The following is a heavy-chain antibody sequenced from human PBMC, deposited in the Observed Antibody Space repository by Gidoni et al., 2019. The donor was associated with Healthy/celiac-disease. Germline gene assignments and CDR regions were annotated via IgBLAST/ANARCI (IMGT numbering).Heavy chain of an antibody. CDR2: ISYDGSNK. CDR1: GFTSSSYA. CDR3: ARITMIVASSFDP. J-gene: IGHJ5*02. V-gene: IGHV3-30-3*01. Sequence: QVQLVEPGGGVGQPGRSLRLSCAASGFTSSSYAMHWVRQAPGKGLEWVAVISYDGSNKYYADSVKGRFTISRDNSKNTLYLQMNSLRAEDTAVYYCARITMIVASSFDPWGQGTLVTVSS. D-gene: IGHD3-22*01.